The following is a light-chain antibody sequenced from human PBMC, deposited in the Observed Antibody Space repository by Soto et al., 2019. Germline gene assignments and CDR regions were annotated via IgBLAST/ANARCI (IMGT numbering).Light chain of an antibody. CDR1: QSIGSW. J-gene: IGKJ3*01. Sequence: DIQMTQSPSTLSASVGDRVTITCRASQSIGSWLAWYQQKPGKAPKLLIYDASSLESGVPSRFSGSGSGTEFTLTISSLQPDDFATYYCQQYNSYLLTFGPGTKVDIK. CDR2: DAS. V-gene: IGKV1-5*01. CDR3: QQYNSYLLT.